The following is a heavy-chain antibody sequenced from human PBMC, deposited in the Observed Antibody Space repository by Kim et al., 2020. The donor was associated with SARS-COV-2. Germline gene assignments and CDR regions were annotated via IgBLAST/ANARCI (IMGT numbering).Heavy chain of an antibody. Sequence: VKGRFTISKDDSKNTLYLQMNSLKTEDTAVYYCTTPKYYDFWSGYSPFDYWGQGTLVTVSS. J-gene: IGHJ4*02. V-gene: IGHV3-15*01. D-gene: IGHD3-3*01. CDR3: TTPKYYDFWSGYSPFDY.